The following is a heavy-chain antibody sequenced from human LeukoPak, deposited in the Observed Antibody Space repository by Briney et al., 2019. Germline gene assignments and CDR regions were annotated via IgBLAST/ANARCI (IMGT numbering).Heavy chain of an antibody. CDR2: IRTKAYGGTT. CDR3: ARELSGSYYDFDY. D-gene: IGHD1-26*01. Sequence: GGSLRLSCTASGFTFGDYAMSWVRQAPGKGLEWVGFIRTKAYGGTTEYAASVKGRFTISRDDSKSIAYLQMNSLKTEDTAVYYCARELSGSYYDFDYWGQGTLVTVSS. J-gene: IGHJ4*02. V-gene: IGHV3-49*04. CDR1: GFTFGDYA.